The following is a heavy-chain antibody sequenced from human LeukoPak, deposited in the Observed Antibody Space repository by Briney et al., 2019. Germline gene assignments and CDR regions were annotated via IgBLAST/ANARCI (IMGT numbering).Heavy chain of an antibody. Sequence: GGSLRLSCAASGFTFSSYEMNWVRQAPGKGLEWLSYISSSGSTIYYADSVEGRFTISRDNAKNSLYLQMNSLRAEDTAVYYCAREGYCGCDCYLFDYWGQGTLVTVSS. CDR1: GFTFSSYE. CDR3: AREGYCGCDCYLFDY. J-gene: IGHJ4*02. CDR2: ISSSGSTI. V-gene: IGHV3-48*03. D-gene: IGHD2-21*02.